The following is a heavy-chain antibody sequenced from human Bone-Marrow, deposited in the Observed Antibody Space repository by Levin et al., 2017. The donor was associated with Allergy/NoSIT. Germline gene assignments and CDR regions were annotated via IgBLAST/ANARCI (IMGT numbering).Heavy chain of an antibody. J-gene: IGHJ4*02. V-gene: IGHV3-30*18. CDR3: AKDHTPRTHHNWPREINTGFFDS. Sequence: AGGSLRLSCAASGFSFSTYDMHWVRQSPDKGLEWVAFISFDESYKFYAESVMGRFTISRDNSKSTLYLHVDRLRAEDAAVYYCAKDHTPRTHHNWPREINTGFFDSWGQGTLVTASS. CDR1: GFSFSTYD. D-gene: IGHD2-15*01. CDR2: ISFDESYK.